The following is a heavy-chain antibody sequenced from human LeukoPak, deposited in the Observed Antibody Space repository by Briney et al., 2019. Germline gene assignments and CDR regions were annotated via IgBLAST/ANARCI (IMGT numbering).Heavy chain of an antibody. CDR3: ARSPASSWKPNWFDP. CDR2: IYTSGST. V-gene: IGHV4-4*09. CDR1: GGSISSYY. D-gene: IGHD6-13*01. Sequence: PSETLSLTCTVSGGSISSYYWSWIRQPPGKGLEWIGYIYTSGSTNYIPSLKSRVTISVDTSKNQFSLRLSSVTAADTAVYYCARSPASSWKPNWFDPWGQGTLVTVSS. J-gene: IGHJ5*02.